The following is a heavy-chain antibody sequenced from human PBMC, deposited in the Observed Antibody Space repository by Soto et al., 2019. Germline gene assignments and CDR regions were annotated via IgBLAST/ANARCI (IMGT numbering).Heavy chain of an antibody. CDR3: ARVTAMVAGPLDY. D-gene: IGHD5-18*01. J-gene: IGHJ4*02. V-gene: IGHV1-3*01. Sequence: ASVKVSCKASGYTFTSYSIHWVRQAPGQRLEWMGWVNAGNGNTKYSQKFQGRLTITRDTSASTAYMELSSLISEDTAVIYCARVTAMVAGPLDYWGQGTQVTVSS. CDR1: GYTFTSYS. CDR2: VNAGNGNT.